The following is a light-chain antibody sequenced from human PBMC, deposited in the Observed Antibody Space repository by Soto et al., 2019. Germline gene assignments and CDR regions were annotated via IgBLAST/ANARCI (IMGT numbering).Light chain of an antibody. Sequence: EIVMTQSPGTLSVSPGERGTLSCWSGQGVTTNFALYQQKSGQSPRLLIYDVSIRATGVPARFSGTGSETDFTLTISGLQSEDSAVYFCQQYNNWPFSFGQGTRLEI. J-gene: IGKJ5*01. CDR2: DVS. CDR1: QGVTTN. CDR3: QQYNNWPFS. V-gene: IGKV3-15*01.